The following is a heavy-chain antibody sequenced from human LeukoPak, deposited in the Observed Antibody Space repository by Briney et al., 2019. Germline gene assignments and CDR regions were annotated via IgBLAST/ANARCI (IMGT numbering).Heavy chain of an antibody. Sequence: SETLSLTCAVYGGSFSGYYWSWIRQPPGKGLEWIGEINHSGSTNYNPSLKSRVIISVDTSKNQFSLKLSSVTAADTAVYYCARYLKGYDFWSGYLLDYWGQGTLVTASS. V-gene: IGHV4-34*01. CDR1: GGSFSGYY. CDR3: ARYLKGYDFWSGYLLDY. J-gene: IGHJ4*02. CDR2: INHSGST. D-gene: IGHD3-3*01.